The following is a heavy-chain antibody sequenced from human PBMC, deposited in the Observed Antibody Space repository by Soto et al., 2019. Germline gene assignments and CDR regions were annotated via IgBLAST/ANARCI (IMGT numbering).Heavy chain of an antibody. V-gene: IGHV4-59*01. J-gene: IGHJ6*02. Sequence: AETLSLTCTGSGRSINYSYWPWIRQPPGKGLEWIGYISYTGSANYNASLKSRLTISVDTSKNQFSLKLSSVTAADTALYYCARVNYGDYYYGMAVWGQGTTVTGSS. CDR1: GRSINYSY. D-gene: IGHD4-17*01. CDR2: ISYTGSA. CDR3: ARVNYGDYYYGMAV.